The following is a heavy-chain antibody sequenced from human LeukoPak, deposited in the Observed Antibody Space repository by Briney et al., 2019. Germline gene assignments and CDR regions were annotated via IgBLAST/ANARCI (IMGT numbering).Heavy chain of an antibody. D-gene: IGHD4-17*01. Sequence: PGGSLRLSCAGSGFTFSSYTMNWVRQAPGKGLEWVSSISSSATYIYYADSVRGRFTISRDDAKNSLFLHMNSLRAEDTAVYYCATWDDYGDYVAFEYWDQGTLVTVSS. V-gene: IGHV3-21*01. J-gene: IGHJ4*02. CDR1: GFTFSSYT. CDR2: ISSSATYI. CDR3: ATWDDYGDYVAFEY.